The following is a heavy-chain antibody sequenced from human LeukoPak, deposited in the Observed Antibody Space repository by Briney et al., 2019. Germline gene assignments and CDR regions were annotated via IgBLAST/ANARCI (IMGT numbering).Heavy chain of an antibody. Sequence: PGGSLRLSCAASGFTFSSYWMSWVRQAPGKGLEWVAFIRYDGSDKYYADSVKGRFILSRDNSRNTLSLEMNSLRAEDTAVYYCARANYYDTSGPGWYWGQGTLVTVSS. V-gene: IGHV3-30*02. CDR1: GFTFSSYW. CDR3: ARANYYDTSGPGWY. J-gene: IGHJ4*02. D-gene: IGHD3-22*01. CDR2: IRYDGSDK.